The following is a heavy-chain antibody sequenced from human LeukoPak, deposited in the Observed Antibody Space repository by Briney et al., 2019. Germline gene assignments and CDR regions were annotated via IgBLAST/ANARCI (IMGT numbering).Heavy chain of an antibody. V-gene: IGHV3-64*01. CDR2: ISSNGGST. D-gene: IGHD2-2*01. J-gene: IGHJ4*02. Sequence: GGSLRLSCAASGFTFNSYVMHWVRPAPGKGLEYVSAISSNGGSTYYANSVKGRFTISRDNSKNTLYLQMGSLRAEDMAVYYCARGYCSSTSCYSTAIDYWGQGTLVTVSS. CDR3: ARGYCSSTSCYSTAIDY. CDR1: GFTFNSYV.